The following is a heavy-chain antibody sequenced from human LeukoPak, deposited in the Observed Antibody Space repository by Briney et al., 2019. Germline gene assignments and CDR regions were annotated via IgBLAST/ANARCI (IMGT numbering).Heavy chain of an antibody. Sequence: GGSLRLSCAASGFTFSDYAMHWVRQAPGKGLEWVAVLLFDGSKEFYADSVKGRYTISRDNSKNTVYLQMNSLRIEDTAVYYCARDLLDSSGYFDAFDIWGQGTMVTVSS. J-gene: IGHJ3*02. V-gene: IGHV3-30*03. CDR3: ARDLLDSSGYFDAFDI. D-gene: IGHD3-22*01. CDR2: LLFDGSKE. CDR1: GFTFSDYA.